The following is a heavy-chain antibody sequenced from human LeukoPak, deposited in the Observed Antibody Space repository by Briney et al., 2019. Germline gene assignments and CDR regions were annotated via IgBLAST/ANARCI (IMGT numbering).Heavy chain of an antibody. CDR1: GFTVSSNY. CDR2: IYSGGST. Sequence: PGGSLRLSCAASGFTVSSNYMSWVRQAPGKGLEWVSVIYSGGSTYYADSVKGRFTTSRDNSKNTLYLQMNSLRAEDTAVYYCARDWCSSGWYDCYGMDVWGQGTTVTVSS. V-gene: IGHV3-66*01. CDR3: ARDWCSSGWYDCYGMDV. J-gene: IGHJ6*02. D-gene: IGHD6-19*01.